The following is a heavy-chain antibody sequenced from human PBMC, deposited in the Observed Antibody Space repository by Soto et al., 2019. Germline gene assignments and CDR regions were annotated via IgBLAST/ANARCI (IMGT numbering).Heavy chain of an antibody. CDR2: IYHSGST. Sequence: PSETLSLTCAVSGGSISSGGYSWSWIRQPPGKGLEWIGYIYHSGSTYYNPSLKSRVTISVDTSKNQFSLKLSSVTAADTAVYYCARLRVDTAMDRYDYWGQGTLVTVSS. J-gene: IGHJ4*02. V-gene: IGHV4-30-2*01. D-gene: IGHD5-18*01. CDR1: GGSISSGGYS. CDR3: ARLRVDTAMDRYDY.